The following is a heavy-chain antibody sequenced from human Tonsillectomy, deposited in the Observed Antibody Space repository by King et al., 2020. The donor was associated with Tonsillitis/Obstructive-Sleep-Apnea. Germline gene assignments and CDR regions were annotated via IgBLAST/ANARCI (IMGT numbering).Heavy chain of an antibody. Sequence: VQLVESGGGEVQPGRSLRLSCAASGFSFSRYGMHWVRQAPGKGLEWVADIWYDGSNKYYADSVKGRFTISRDSSKNTLYLQMNSLRVEDTAVYYCARDRGLYPNWQFDLWGRGTLVSGSS. V-gene: IGHV3-33*01. CDR3: ARDRGLYPNWQFDL. CDR2: IWYDGSNK. J-gene: IGHJ2*01. CDR1: GFSFSRYG. D-gene: IGHD2-2*01.